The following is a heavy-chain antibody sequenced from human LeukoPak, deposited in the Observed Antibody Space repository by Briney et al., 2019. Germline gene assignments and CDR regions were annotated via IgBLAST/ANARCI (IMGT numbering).Heavy chain of an antibody. Sequence: PGGSLRPSCAASGFTFSSYWMHWVRHAPGKGLVWVSRINTDGSSTSYADSVKGRFTISRDNAKNTLYLQMNSLRAEDTAVYYCARAYQLLLSWFDPWGQGTLVTVSS. CDR2: INTDGSST. J-gene: IGHJ5*02. V-gene: IGHV3-74*01. D-gene: IGHD2-2*01. CDR1: GFTFSSYW. CDR3: ARAYQLLLSWFDP.